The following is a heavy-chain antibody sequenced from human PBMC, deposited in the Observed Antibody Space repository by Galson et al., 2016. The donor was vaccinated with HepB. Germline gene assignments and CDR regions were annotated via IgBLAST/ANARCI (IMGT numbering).Heavy chain of an antibody. D-gene: IGHD6-19*01. V-gene: IGHV4-34*01. CDR1: GGSFSGYY. Sequence: SETLSLTCAVYGGSFSGYYWSWIRQSPGKGLEWIGEVYHSGSTNYNPSLKSRVTISADTSKNQFSLKLTSVTAAETAIYSCARGRSSGWYRKRFDIWGQGTPVTVSS. CDR2: VYHSGST. CDR3: ARGRSSGWYRKRFDI. J-gene: IGHJ4*02.